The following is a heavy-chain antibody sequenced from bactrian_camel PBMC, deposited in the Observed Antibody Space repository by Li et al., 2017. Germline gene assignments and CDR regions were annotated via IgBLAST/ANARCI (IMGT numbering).Heavy chain of an antibody. D-gene: IGHD1*01. CDR1: GFTFSSYD. J-gene: IGHJ4*01. V-gene: IGHV3S40*01. Sequence: QLVESGGGSVQAGGSLRLSCAASGFTFSSYDVSWVRQAPGKGLEWVSDINSGGGSTYYADSVKGRFTISRDNAKNTLYLQMNSLKTEDTAVYYCATPSLYAQYNYWGQGTQVTVS. CDR3: ATPSLYAQYNY. CDR2: INSGGGST.